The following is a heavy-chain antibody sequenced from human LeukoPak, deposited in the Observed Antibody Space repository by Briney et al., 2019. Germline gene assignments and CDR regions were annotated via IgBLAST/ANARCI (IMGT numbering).Heavy chain of an antibody. CDR1: GGSISSYY. CDR3: ASRAIVVAIDI. V-gene: IGHV4-59*08. D-gene: IGHD3-22*01. CDR2: IYYSGST. Sequence: SETLSLTCTVSGGSISSYYWSWIRQPPGKGLEWIGYIYYSGSTNYNPSLKSRVTISVDTSKNQFSLKLSSVTAADTAVYYCASRAIVVAIDIWGQGTMVTVSS. J-gene: IGHJ3*02.